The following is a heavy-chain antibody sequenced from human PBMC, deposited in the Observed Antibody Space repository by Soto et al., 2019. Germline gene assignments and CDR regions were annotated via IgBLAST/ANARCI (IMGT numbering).Heavy chain of an antibody. CDR1: GYTFSNYI. CDR3: AKEPALAGMLALDF. J-gene: IGHJ4*02. CDR2: INAANGNT. Sequence: QVQIVQSGAEVKKPGASVKISCKDSGYTFSNYITHWVRQAPGERLEWMGWINAANGNTKYSQKFQGRVTITRDTSATSIYMDLSSLRSEDTGVSYCAKEPALAGMLALDFCGQGTLVTVSS. V-gene: IGHV1-3*01. D-gene: IGHD6-19*01.